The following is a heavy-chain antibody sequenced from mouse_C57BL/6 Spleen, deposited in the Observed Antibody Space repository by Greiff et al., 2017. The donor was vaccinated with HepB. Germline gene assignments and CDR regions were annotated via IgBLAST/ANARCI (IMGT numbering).Heavy chain of an antibody. J-gene: IGHJ3*01. CDR3: GYYDYDVQFAY. CDR1: GYTFTSYG. D-gene: IGHD2-4*01. Sequence: VQLVESGAELARPGASVKLSCKASGYTFTSYGISWVKQRTGQGLEWIGEIYPRSGNTYYNEKFKGKATLTADKSSSTAYMELRSLTSEASAVYCCGYYDYDVQFAYWGQGTLVTVSA. V-gene: IGHV1-81*01. CDR2: IYPRSGNT.